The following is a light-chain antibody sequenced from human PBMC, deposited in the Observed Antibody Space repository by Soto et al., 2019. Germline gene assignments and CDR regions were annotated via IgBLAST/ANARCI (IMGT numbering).Light chain of an antibody. V-gene: IGKV3-15*01. Sequence: EIVMTQSPATLSVSPGERATLSCRASQSVSSNLAWYQHKPGQAPRLLIYGASIRATGVPAKFSGSGSGTNFTLTINSLQSEDFEVYYGQQKQKWPLTFAGGPKEENK. CDR2: GAS. CDR1: QSVSSN. CDR3: QQKQKWPLT. J-gene: IGKJ4*01.